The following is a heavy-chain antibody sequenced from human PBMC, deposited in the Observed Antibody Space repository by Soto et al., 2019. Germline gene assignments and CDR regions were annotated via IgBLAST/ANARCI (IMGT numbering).Heavy chain of an antibody. CDR3: ARTDYDSGTFDS. CDR1: AYSFSGSW. Sequence: EVQLVQSGAEVKKPGQSLKISCKASAYSFSGSWINWVREMPGKGLEWMGTIYPRDSDVRYSPSFQGQVTISVDKSISIVYLQWSSLKASDTAIYYCARTDYDSGTFDSWGQGTLVTVSS. V-gene: IGHV5-51*03. J-gene: IGHJ4*02. D-gene: IGHD3-10*01. CDR2: IYPRDSDV.